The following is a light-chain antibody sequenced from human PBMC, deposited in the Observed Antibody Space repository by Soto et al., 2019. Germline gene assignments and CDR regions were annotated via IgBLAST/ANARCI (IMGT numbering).Light chain of an antibody. CDR2: GNT. J-gene: IGLJ1*01. CDR1: SSNIGSGYD. Sequence: VLTQPPSVSGAPGQRVTISCTGTSSNIGSGYDVHWYQHLPGTAPKLLIYGNTIRPSGVPDRFSGSKSGTSASLAITGLQAEDEADYYCQSYDSSLSGYVFGTGTKVTV. V-gene: IGLV1-40*01. CDR3: QSYDSSLSGYV.